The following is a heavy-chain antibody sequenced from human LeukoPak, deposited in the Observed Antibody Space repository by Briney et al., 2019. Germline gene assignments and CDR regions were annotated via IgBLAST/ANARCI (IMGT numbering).Heavy chain of an antibody. Sequence: SETLSLTCTVSGGSISSRSYYWGWIRQPPGKGLEWIGSIHYSGSTYYNPSLKSRVSISVDTSKNQFSLKLSSVTAADTAIYYCARGGYYGSGNDFRFDPWGQGTLVTVSS. CDR2: IHYSGST. CDR3: ARGGYYGSGNDFRFDP. J-gene: IGHJ5*02. CDR1: GGSISSRSYY. D-gene: IGHD3-10*01. V-gene: IGHV4-39*01.